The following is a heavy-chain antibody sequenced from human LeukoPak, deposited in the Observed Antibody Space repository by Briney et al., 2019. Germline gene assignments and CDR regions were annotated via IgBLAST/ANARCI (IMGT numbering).Heavy chain of an antibody. V-gene: IGHV3-49*04. CDR1: VFTFSGFA. J-gene: IGHJ3*02. D-gene: IGHD3-3*01. Sequence: PGRSLRLSCTASVFTFSGFALSWVRQAPGKGLGWVGFIRSNRHGGKRKYAPYMKGRFTISRDDSQTVAYLKINSLQTEDTAVYYCARDRCQSGAYYGALDIWGQGTMVTVAS. CDR3: ARDRCQSGAYYGALDI. CDR2: IRSNRHGGKR.